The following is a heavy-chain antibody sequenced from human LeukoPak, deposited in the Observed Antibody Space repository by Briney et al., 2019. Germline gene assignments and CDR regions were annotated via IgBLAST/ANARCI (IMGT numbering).Heavy chain of an antibody. CDR1: GLTFSNYA. J-gene: IGHJ5*02. CDR3: AKDRDISGRWAVP. Sequence: GGSLRLSCAASGLTFSNYAMSWVRQAPGRGLEWVSAISGSGGSTYYADSARGRFTISRDNSKNTLSLQMNSLRVEDTAVYYCAKDRDISGRWAVPWGQGTLVTVSS. CDR2: ISGSGGST. D-gene: IGHD3-22*01. V-gene: IGHV3-23*01.